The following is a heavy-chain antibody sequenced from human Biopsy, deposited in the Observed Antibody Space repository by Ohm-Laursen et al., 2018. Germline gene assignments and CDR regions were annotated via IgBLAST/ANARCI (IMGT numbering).Heavy chain of an antibody. V-gene: IGHV4-59*01. CDR1: GDSISSYY. Sequence: GTLSLTCTVSGDSISSYYWSWIRQPPGKGLEWIGYVYYTGSTDYNPSLQSRITISVDTSKNHFSLRLRSVTPADTAIYYCARDRGYYSDRTVPGYFDLWGRGTLVTVSS. J-gene: IGHJ2*01. CDR3: ARDRGYYSDRTVPGYFDL. CDR2: VYYTGST. D-gene: IGHD3-22*01.